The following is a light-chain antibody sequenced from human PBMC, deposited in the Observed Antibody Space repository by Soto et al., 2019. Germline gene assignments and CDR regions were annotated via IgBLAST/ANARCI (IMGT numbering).Light chain of an antibody. J-gene: IGKJ5*01. V-gene: IGKV3-20*01. Sequence: VLTQSPGTLSLSPGEGATLSCRASQSVSSRYLAWYQQKPGQAPRFLIYAASSRATGIPDRFSGSGSGTDFTLTISRLEPEDFAVYYCQQYGSSPPITFGQGTRLEIK. CDR3: QQYGSSPPIT. CDR2: AAS. CDR1: QSVSSRY.